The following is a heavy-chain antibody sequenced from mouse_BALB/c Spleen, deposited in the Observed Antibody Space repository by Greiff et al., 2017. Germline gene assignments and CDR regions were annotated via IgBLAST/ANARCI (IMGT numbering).Heavy chain of an antibody. D-gene: IGHD2-14*01. J-gene: IGHJ4*01. CDR1: GFTFSSYG. CDR3: ARGKDYRYDDAMDY. Sequence: EVMLVESGGGLVQPGGSLKLSCAASGFTFSSYGMSWVRQTPDKRLELVATINSNGGSTYYPDSVKVRFTISRDNAKNTLYLQMSSLKSEDTAMYYCARGKDYRYDDAMDYWGQGTSVTVSS. CDR2: INSNGGST. V-gene: IGHV5-6-3*01.